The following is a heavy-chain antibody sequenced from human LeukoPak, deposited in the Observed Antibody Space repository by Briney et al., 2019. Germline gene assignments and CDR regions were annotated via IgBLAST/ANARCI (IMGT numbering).Heavy chain of an antibody. Sequence: ASVKVSCKASGGTFSSYTISWVRQAPGQGLEWMGRIIPILGIANYAQKFQGRVTITADKSTSTAYMELSSLRSEDTAVYYCARDRRDGYRILNFDYWGQGTLVTVSS. J-gene: IGHJ4*02. CDR2: IIPILGIA. CDR3: ARDRRDGYRILNFDY. D-gene: IGHD5-24*01. CDR1: GGTFSSYT. V-gene: IGHV1-69*04.